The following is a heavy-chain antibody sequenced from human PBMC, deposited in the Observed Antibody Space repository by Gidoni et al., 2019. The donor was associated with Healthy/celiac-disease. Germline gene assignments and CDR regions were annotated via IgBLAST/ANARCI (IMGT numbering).Heavy chain of an antibody. D-gene: IGHD3-22*01. J-gene: IGHJ4*02. CDR1: GGSISSGGYY. CDR2: IYYSGST. Sequence: QVQLQESGPGLVKPSQTLSLPCTVSGGSISSGGYYWSWIRQHPGKGLEWIGYIYYSGSTYYNPSLKSRVTISVDTSKNQFSLKLSSVTAADTAVYYCARGENYYDSSGETYYFDYWGQGTLVTVSS. V-gene: IGHV4-31*03. CDR3: ARGENYYDSSGETYYFDY.